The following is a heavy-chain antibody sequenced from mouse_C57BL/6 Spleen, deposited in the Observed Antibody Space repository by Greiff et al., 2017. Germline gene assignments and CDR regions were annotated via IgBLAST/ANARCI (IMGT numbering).Heavy chain of an antibody. CDR2: INPNNGGT. V-gene: IGHV1-26*01. D-gene: IGHD2-2*01. J-gene: IGHJ1*03. CDR1: GYTFTDYY. CDR3: ATKSTMVTTEDWYFDV. Sequence: VQLQQSGPELVKPGASVKISCKASGYTFTDYYMNWVKQSHGKSLEWIGDINPNNGGTSYNQKFKGKATLTVDKSSSTAYMELRSLTAEDSAVYYCATKSTMVTTEDWYFDVWGTGTTVTVSS.